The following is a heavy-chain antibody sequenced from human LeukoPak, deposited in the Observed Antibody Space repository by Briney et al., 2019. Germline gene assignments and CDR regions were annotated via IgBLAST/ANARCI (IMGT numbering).Heavy chain of an antibody. J-gene: IGHJ4*02. CDR1: GGSISSSSYY. CDR3: ARSSYCYDSWYFDY. V-gene: IGHV4-39*01. CDR2: IYYSGST. Sequence: SETLSLTCTVSGGSISSSSYYWGWIRQPPGKGLEWIGSIYYSGSTYYNPSLKSRVTISVDTSKNQFSLKLSSVTAADTAVYYCARSSYCYDSWYFDYWGQGTLVTVSS. D-gene: IGHD3-22*01.